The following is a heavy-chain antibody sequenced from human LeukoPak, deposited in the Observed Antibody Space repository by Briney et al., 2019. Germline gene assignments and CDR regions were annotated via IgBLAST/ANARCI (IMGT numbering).Heavy chain of an antibody. J-gene: IGHJ4*02. Sequence: GGSLRLSCATSGFTFSSYSMNWVRQAPGKGVEWVSCISSSSSYIYYTDSVKGRFTISRDNAKNSLTLQMNSLRAEDTAVYYCARELKYYDSSGFDYWGQGTLVTVSS. CDR2: ISSSSSYI. CDR3: ARELKYYDSSGFDY. V-gene: IGHV3-21*01. CDR1: GFTFSSYS. D-gene: IGHD3-22*01.